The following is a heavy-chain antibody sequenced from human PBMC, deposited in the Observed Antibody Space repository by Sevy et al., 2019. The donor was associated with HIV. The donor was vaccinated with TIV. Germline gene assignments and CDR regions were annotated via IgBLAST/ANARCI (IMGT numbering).Heavy chain of an antibody. CDR1: GFTFSRSA. CDR2: IVVGSGNT. CDR3: AADRGHYYDSSDGSYFDY. D-gene: IGHD3-22*01. V-gene: IGHV1-58*01. J-gene: IGHJ4*02. Sequence: ASVKVSCKASGFTFSRSAVQWVRQARGQRLEWIGWIVVGSGNTNSAQKFQERVTITRDMSTSTAYMELSSLRSEDTAVYYCAADRGHYYDSSDGSYFDYWGQGALVTVSS.